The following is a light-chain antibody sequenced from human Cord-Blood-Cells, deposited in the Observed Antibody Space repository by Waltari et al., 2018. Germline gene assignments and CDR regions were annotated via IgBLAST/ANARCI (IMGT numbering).Light chain of an antibody. CDR3: QSYDSSLSGWV. CDR2: GNC. Sequence: QSVLTQPPSVSGAPGQRVTISCTGSSSNIGAGYDVHWYQQLPGTAPKLLIYGNCSRPPGVPGRFSGSKSGTAASLAITGLQAEDEADYYCQSYDSSLSGWVFGGGTKLTVL. J-gene: IGLJ3*02. V-gene: IGLV1-40*01. CDR1: SSNIGAGYD.